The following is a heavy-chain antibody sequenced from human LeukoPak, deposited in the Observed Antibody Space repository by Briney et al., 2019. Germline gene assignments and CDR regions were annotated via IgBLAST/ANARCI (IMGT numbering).Heavy chain of an antibody. Sequence: SETLSLTCTVSGGSISSSSYYWGWIRQPPGKGLEWIGSIYYSGSTYYNPSLKSRVTISVDTSKNQFSLKLSSVTAADTAVYYCAGIIAAYFDYWGQGTLVTVSS. J-gene: IGHJ4*02. CDR3: AGIIAAYFDY. CDR1: GGSISSSSYY. D-gene: IGHD6-25*01. V-gene: IGHV4-39*07. CDR2: IYYSGST.